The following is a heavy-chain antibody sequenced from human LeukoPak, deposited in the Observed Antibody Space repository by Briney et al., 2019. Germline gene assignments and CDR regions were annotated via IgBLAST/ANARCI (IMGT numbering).Heavy chain of an antibody. J-gene: IGHJ4*02. CDR2: ITSDGGTT. D-gene: IGHD3-9*01. V-gene: IGHV3-64*01. CDR3: ARDLTGVGDY. Sequence: GGSLRLSCAASGLTFSSYAMHWVRQTPGKGLEYVSSITSDGGTTYYGTSVKDRFIISRDNSKNTLYLQMGSLRADDTAVYYCARDLTGVGDYWGQGTLVTVSS. CDR1: GLTFSSYA.